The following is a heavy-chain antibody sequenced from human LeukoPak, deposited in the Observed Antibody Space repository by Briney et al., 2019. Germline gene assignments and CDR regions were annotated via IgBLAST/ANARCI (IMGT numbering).Heavy chain of an antibody. CDR1: GYTFTGYY. CDR2: INSDSGFT. V-gene: IGHV1-2*02. D-gene: IGHD3-9*01. J-gene: IGHJ5*02. Sequence: ASVKVSCKASGYTFTGYYMNWVRQAPGQGLEWMGWINSDSGFTKHAQKFQGRVTMTRDTSITTVYMDLTRLTSDDTAVYYCARNFDMKGFDPWGQGTLVTVSS. CDR3: ARNFDMKGFDP.